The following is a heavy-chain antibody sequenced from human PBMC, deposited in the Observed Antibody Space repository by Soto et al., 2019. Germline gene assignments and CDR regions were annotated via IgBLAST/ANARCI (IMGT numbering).Heavy chain of an antibody. Sequence: EVQLVESGGGLVKPGGSLRLSCAASGFTFSSYSMNWVRQAPGKGLEWVSSISSSSSYIYYADSVKGRFTISRDNSKNSLYLQMNSLRAEDTAVYYCARDNECHSYGYDYGMDVWGQGTTVTVSS. D-gene: IGHD5-18*01. CDR2: ISSSSSYI. CDR1: GFTFSSYS. J-gene: IGHJ6*02. V-gene: IGHV3-21*01. CDR3: ARDNECHSYGYDYGMDV.